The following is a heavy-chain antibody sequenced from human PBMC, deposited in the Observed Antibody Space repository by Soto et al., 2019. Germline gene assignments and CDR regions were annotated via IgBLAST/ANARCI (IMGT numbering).Heavy chain of an antibody. CDR1: GLTCIDHD. D-gene: IGHD6-19*01. CDR3: ARSGWDSTGIDY. V-gene: IGHV3-11*01. CDR2: ISSSGSTI. Sequence: GGLQRLPWGAFGLTCIDHDIRRIPQAPGKGLEWVSYISSSGSTIYYADSVKGRFTISRDNAKNSLYLQMNSLRAEDTAVYYCARSGWDSTGIDYWGQGTLVTVSS. J-gene: IGHJ4*02.